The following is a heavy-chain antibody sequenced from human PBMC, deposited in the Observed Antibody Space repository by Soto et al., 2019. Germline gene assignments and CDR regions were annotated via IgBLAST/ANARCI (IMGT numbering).Heavy chain of an antibody. CDR1: GFTFIIYA. CDR3: AKDRDYYGSGRPFDD. D-gene: IGHD3-10*01. Sequence: RGSLRLACASSGFTFIIYAMSWVSHAPGKGLEWVSAISGSSSTTYYADSVKGRFTISRDNSKNTLYLQMNSLRAEDTAVYYCAKDRDYYGSGRPFDDWGQGTLFTVSS. CDR2: ISGSSSTT. V-gene: IGHV3-23*01. J-gene: IGHJ4*02.